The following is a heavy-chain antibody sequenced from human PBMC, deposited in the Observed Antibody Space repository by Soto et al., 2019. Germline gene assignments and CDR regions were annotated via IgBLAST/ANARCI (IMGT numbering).Heavy chain of an antibody. V-gene: IGHV3-23*01. CDR2: ISGSSGGI. J-gene: IGHJ3*02. D-gene: IGHD4-17*01. Sequence: EVQLLESGGGLVQPGGSLRLSCAASGIIFTKYAMAWVRQTPERGLERVSGISGSSGGIYYAHSVKGRFTISRDNSKNTMFMKMNSMRADDMAKYYCVGDYGGLEGFNIWGQGTMVTVSS. CDR3: VGDYGGLEGFNI. CDR1: GIIFTKYA.